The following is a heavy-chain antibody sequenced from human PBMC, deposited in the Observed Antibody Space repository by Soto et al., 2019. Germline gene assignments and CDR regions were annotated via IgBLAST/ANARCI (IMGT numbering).Heavy chain of an antibody. CDR3: AKDAVSGDGVWLLDS. V-gene: IGHV3-21*01. CDR2: ISSSNRYI. CDR1: GFNFSSYT. D-gene: IGHD4-17*01. J-gene: IGHJ5*02. Sequence: PGGSLRLSCAVSGFNFSSYTMNWVRQTPGTGLEWVSSISSSNRYIYYADSVKGRFTISRDDAKNSLYLQMNSLRADDTAVYYCAKDAVSGDGVWLLDSWGQGTVVTVSS.